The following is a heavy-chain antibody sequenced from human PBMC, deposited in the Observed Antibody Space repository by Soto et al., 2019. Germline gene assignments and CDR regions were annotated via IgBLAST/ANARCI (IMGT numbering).Heavy chain of an antibody. D-gene: IGHD3-22*01. CDR2: ISAYNGNT. CDR1: GYTFTSYG. V-gene: IGHV1-18*01. Sequence: APVKVSCKASGYTFTSYGISWVRQAPGQGLEWMGWISAYNGNTNYAQKLQGRVTMTTDTSTSTAYMELRSLRSDDTAVYYCARDGSQVYYYDSSGYLHYWGQGTLGTVS. CDR3: ARDGSQVYYYDSSGYLHY. J-gene: IGHJ4*02.